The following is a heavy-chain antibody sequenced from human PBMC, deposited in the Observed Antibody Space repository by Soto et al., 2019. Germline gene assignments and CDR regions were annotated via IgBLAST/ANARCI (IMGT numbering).Heavy chain of an antibody. J-gene: IGHJ4*02. D-gene: IGHD6-19*01. CDR1: GFTFSSYG. V-gene: IGHV3-33*01. CDR3: ARVIRSRSGWYFDY. Sequence: QVQLVESGGGVVQPGRSLRLSCAASGFTFSSYGMHWVRRAPGKGLEWVAVIWYDGSNKYYADSVKGRFTISRDNSKNTLYLQMNSLRAEDTAVYYCARVIRSRSGWYFDYWGQGTLVTVSS. CDR2: IWYDGSNK.